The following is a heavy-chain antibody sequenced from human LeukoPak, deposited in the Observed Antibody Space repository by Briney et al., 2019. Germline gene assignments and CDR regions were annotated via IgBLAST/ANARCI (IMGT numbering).Heavy chain of an antibody. D-gene: IGHD1-26*01. CDR1: GFTFGSDD. V-gene: IGHV3-30-3*01. Sequence: GGSLRLSCAASGFTFGSDDINWVRQAPGKGLEWVAVISYDGSNKYYADSVKGRFTISRDNSKNTLYLQMNSLRAEDTAVYYCARLREPYEYYYYGMDVWGQGTTVTVSS. CDR3: ARLREPYEYYYYGMDV. J-gene: IGHJ6*02. CDR2: ISYDGSNK.